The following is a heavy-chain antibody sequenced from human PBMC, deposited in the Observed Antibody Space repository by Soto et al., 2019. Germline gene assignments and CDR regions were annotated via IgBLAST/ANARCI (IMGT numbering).Heavy chain of an antibody. CDR1: GVSISSISCC. J-gene: IGHJ3*02. CDR3: ARRPMVGPVAENAFDI. CDR2: VYYSGTT. D-gene: IGHD6-19*01. V-gene: IGHV4-39*01. Sequence: SETLSLTCSVSGVSISSISCCWIWIRQSPGKGLEWIGSVYYSGTTYYNPSLKRRVTISVDTYNQFSLKLSSVTAADTAYYFCARRPMVGPVAENAFDIWGQGTRVTVSS.